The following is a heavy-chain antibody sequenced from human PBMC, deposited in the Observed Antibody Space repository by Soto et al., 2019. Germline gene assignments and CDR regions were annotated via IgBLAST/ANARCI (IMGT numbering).Heavy chain of an antibody. CDR2: ISSSGSTI. J-gene: IGHJ4*02. CDR1: GFSFSDYY. Sequence: QVQLVESGGGLVKPGGSLRLSCAASGFSFSDYYMSWIRQAPGKGREWVSYISSSGSTIYYADSVKGRFTISRDNAKNSLYLQMNSLRAEDTAVYYCARGELRYSSSPNLLEFDYWGQGTLVTVSS. D-gene: IGHD6-6*01. V-gene: IGHV3-11*01. CDR3: ARGELRYSSSPNLLEFDY.